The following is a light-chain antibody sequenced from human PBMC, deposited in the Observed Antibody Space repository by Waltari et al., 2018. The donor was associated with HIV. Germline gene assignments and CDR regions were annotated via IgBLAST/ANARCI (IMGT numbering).Light chain of an antibody. J-gene: IGLJ2*01. CDR1: SSNIGAGYD. CDR2: GNT. V-gene: IGLV1-40*01. Sequence: QSVLTQPPSVSGAPGQRVTISCTGSSSNIGAGYDVHWYQQLPGTAPKVLIHGNTNRPSGFPDRFSGSKSGTSASLAITGLQAEDEADYYCQSYDSSLSGFVVFGGGTKVTVL. CDR3: QSYDSSLSGFVV.